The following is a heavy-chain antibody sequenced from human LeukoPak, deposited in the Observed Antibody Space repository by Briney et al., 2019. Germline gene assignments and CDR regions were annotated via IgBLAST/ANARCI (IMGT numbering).Heavy chain of an antibody. CDR2: ISSSGTYV. J-gene: IGHJ4*02. Sequence: PGGSLRLPCAASGFTFSSYSMNWVRQAPGKGLEWVSSISSSGTYVYYADSVKGRFTISRDNAKNSLSLQMNSLKADDTAVHYCARNYGSNYLYYFHYWGQGTLVTVSS. D-gene: IGHD4-23*01. V-gene: IGHV3-21*04. CDR3: ARNYGSNYLYYFHY. CDR1: GFTFSSYS.